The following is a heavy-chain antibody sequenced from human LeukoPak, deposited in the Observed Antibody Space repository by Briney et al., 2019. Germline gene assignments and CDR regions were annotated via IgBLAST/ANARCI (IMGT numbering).Heavy chain of an antibody. V-gene: IGHV3-74*01. D-gene: IGHD5-12*01. CDR2: INADGSST. Sequence: GGSLRLSCAASGFTFTRYWMHWVRQAPEKGLVWVSRINADGSSTAYADSVKGRFTISRDNAKNTVYLQMNSLRAEDTAVYYCAREPDIVATSWGQGTLVTVSS. CDR3: AREPDIVATS. J-gene: IGHJ5*02. CDR1: GFTFTRYW.